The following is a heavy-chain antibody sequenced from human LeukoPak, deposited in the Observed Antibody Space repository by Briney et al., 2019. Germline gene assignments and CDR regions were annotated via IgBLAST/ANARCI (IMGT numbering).Heavy chain of an antibody. CDR1: GGSISSYY. D-gene: IGHD1-7*01. Sequence: SETLSLTCTLSGGSISSYYWSWIRQPPGKGLEWIAYIYYSGSTKYNPSLKSRVTISVDASKTQFSLKLNSVTAADTAVYYCARGSRELYYFDYWGQGTLVTVSS. CDR3: ARGSRELYYFDY. J-gene: IGHJ4*02. CDR2: IYYSGST. V-gene: IGHV4-59*01.